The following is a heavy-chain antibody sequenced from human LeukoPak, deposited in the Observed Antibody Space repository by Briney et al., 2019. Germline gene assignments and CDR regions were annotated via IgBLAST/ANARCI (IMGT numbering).Heavy chain of an antibody. J-gene: IGHJ6*03. CDR2: IYYSGST. D-gene: IGHD2/OR15-2a*01. Sequence: SETLSLTCTVSGGSISSYCWSWIRQPPGKGLEWIGYIYYSGSTNYNPSLKSRVTISVDTSKNQFSLKLSSVTAADTAVYYCARRISNYYYYMDVWGKGTTVTVSS. CDR1: GGSISSYC. V-gene: IGHV4-59*01. CDR3: ARRISNYYYYMDV.